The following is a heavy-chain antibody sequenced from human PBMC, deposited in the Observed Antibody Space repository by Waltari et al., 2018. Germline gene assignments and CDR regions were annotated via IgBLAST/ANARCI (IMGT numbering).Heavy chain of an antibody. CDR3: ASLRVGASDY. CDR1: GFTFSSYW. Sequence: EVQLVESGGGLVQPGGSLRLSCAASGFTFSSYWMSWVRKAPGKGLEWVDNIKQDGSEKYYWDSVKGLFTISRDNAKNSLYLQMNSLRAEDTAVYYCASLRVGASDYWGQGTLVTVSS. D-gene: IGHD1-26*01. V-gene: IGHV3-7*01. J-gene: IGHJ4*02. CDR2: IKQDGSEK.